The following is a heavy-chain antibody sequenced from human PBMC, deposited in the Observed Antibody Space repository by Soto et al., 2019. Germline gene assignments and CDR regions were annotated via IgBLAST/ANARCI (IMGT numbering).Heavy chain of an antibody. D-gene: IGHD2-2*01. Sequence: TSETLSLTCTVSGGAISSYYWSWIRQPPGKGLEWIGYIYYSGSTNYNPSLKSRVTISVDTSKNQFSLKLSSVTAADTAVYYCARRSCSSTSCPLDYWGQGTLVTVSS. J-gene: IGHJ4*02. V-gene: IGHV4-59*01. CDR2: IYYSGST. CDR3: ARRSCSSTSCPLDY. CDR1: GGAISSYY.